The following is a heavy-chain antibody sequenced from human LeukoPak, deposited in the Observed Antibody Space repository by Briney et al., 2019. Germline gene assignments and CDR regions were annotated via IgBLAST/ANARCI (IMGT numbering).Heavy chain of an antibody. CDR1: GGSINSYY. CDR3: ARDTREAGLLGYFQH. Sequence: PSETLSLSCTVSGGSINSYYWTWIRQTAGKELEWIGHIYSTGNPYYNPSLRGRVTMSVDTSKNQFSLKLTSVTAADTAVYFCARDTREAGLLGYFQHWGLGTLVTVSS. J-gene: IGHJ1*01. CDR2: IYSTGNP. D-gene: IGHD1-26*01. V-gene: IGHV4-4*07.